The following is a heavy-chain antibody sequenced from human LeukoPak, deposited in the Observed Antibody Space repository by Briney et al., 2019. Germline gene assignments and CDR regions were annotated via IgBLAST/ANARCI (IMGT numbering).Heavy chain of an antibody. D-gene: IGHD3-22*01. CDR3: ARIEVDDSSGYLDY. Sequence: PSETLSLTCTVSGGSISSSNYYWAWIRQPPGRGLEYIGTIYYSGSTYYNPSLKSRVTISVDTSKNQFSLKLSSVTAADTAVYYCARIEVDDSSGYLDYWGQGTLVTVSS. V-gene: IGHV4-39*07. J-gene: IGHJ4*02. CDR1: GGSISSSNYY. CDR2: IYYSGST.